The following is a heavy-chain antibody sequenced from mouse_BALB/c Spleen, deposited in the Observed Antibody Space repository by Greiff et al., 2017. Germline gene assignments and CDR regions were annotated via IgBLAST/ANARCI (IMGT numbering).Heavy chain of an antibody. CDR1: GFTFSSYA. V-gene: IGHV5-6-5*01. CDR2: ISSGGST. J-gene: IGHJ4*01. D-gene: IGHD1-1*01. CDR3: ARGATTVVATRDAMDN. Sequence: EVQVVESGGGLVKSGGSLKLSCAASGFTFSSYAMSWVRQTPEKRLEWVASISSGGSTYYPDSVKGRFTISRDNARNILYLQMSSLRSEDTAMYYCARGATTVVATRDAMDNWGQGASVTVSS.